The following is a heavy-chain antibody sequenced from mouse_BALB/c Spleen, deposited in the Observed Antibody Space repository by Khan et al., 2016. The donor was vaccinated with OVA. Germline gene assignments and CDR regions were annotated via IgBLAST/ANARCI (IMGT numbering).Heavy chain of an antibody. CDR2: ISSGGTYT. J-gene: IGHJ2*01. V-gene: IGHV5-9-3*01. CDR3: VRAPGYYGRGYVGY. CDR1: GFTFSNYG. Sequence: EVELVESGGGLVKPGGSLKLSCAASGFTFSNYGLSWVRQTPEKRLEWVATISSGGTYTYYPDSVQGRFPISRDNAENTLYLQMSSRRSEDTVMFHCVRAPGYYGRGYVGYWGQGTTLTVSS. D-gene: IGHD1-1*01.